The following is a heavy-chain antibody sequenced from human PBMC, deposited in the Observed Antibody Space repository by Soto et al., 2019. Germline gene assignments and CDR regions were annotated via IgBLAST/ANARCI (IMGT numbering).Heavy chain of an antibody. Sequence: ASVKVSCKASGYTFTDYYMHWVRQAPGQGLEWMGWINPNSGGTNYAQKFQGWVTMTRDTSISTAYMELSRLRSDDTAVYYCARDSWLISGGSTSCYTFDYWGQGTLVT. V-gene: IGHV1-2*04. CDR3: ARDSWLISGGSTSCYTFDY. D-gene: IGHD2-2*02. CDR1: GYTFTDYY. J-gene: IGHJ4*02. CDR2: INPNSGGT.